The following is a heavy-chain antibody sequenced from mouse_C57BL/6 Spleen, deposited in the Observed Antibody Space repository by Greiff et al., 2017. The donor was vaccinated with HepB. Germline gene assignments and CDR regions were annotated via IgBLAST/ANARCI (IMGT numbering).Heavy chain of an antibody. CDR3: TRASTVWDAMDY. CDR2: IDPENGDT. J-gene: IGHJ4*01. CDR1: GFNIKDDY. V-gene: IGHV14-4*01. D-gene: IGHD1-1*01. Sequence: EVQLQQSGAELVRPGASVKLSCTASGFNIKDDYMHWVKQRPEQGLEWIGWIDPENGDTEYASKFQGKATITADTYSNTAYLQLSSLTSEDTAVYYCTRASTVWDAMDYWGQGTSVTVSS.